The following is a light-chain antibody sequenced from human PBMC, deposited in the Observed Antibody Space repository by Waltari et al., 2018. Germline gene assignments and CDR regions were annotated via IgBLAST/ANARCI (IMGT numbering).Light chain of an antibody. CDR2: WAS. CDR1: QSVLYSTNNKNY. Sequence: DIVMTQSPDSLAVFLGERATINCKSSQSVLYSTNNKNYLAWFQQKPGQPPKLLIYWASTRESGVPDRFSGSGSGTDFTLTISSLQAEDVAVYYCQQYCSVPPTFGQGTRVEIK. CDR3: QQYCSVPPT. J-gene: IGKJ1*01. V-gene: IGKV4-1*01.